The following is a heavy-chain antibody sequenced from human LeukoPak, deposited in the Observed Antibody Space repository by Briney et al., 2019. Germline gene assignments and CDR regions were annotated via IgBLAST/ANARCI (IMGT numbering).Heavy chain of an antibody. V-gene: IGHV1-2*02. CDR1: GYTFTSYY. CDR3: ARGIIVLDAFDI. CDR2: INPNSGGT. D-gene: IGHD2-8*02. Sequence: ASVKVSCKASGYTFTSYYMHWVRQAPGQGLEWMGWINPNSGGTNYAQKFQGRVTMTRDTSISTAYMELSRLRSDDTAVYYCARGIIVLDAFDIWGQGTMVTVSS. J-gene: IGHJ3*02.